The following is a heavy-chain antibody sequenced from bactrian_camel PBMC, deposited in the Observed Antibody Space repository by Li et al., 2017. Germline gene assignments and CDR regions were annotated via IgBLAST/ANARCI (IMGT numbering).Heavy chain of an antibody. CDR2: INSGGSST. D-gene: IGHD6*01. Sequence: VQLVESGGGLVKPGGSLRLSCGFTFSMYVMSWVRQAPGKGLEWVSAINSGGSSTYYADSVKGRFTISRDNAKNTVYLQLNSLKTEDTAMYYCAKSASRTVVAASVDWGQGTQVTVS. CDR1: FTFSMYV. V-gene: IGHV3S40*01. CDR3: AKSASRTVVAASVD. J-gene: IGHJ4*01.